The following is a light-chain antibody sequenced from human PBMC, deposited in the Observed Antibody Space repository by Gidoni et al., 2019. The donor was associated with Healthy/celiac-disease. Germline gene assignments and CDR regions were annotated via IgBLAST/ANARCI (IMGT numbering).Light chain of an antibody. CDR1: NIGSKS. CDR3: QVWDSSSDLVV. J-gene: IGLJ2*01. V-gene: IGLV3-21*02. CDR2: DDS. Sequence: SYVLTQPPSVSVDPGQTARITCGGNNIGSKSLHWYQQKPGQAPVLVVYDDSDRPSGIPERFSGSNSGNTATLTISRVEAGDEADYYCQVWDSSSDLVVFGGGTKLTVL.